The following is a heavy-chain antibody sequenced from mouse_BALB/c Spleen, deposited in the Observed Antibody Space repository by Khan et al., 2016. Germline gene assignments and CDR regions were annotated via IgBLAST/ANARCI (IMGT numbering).Heavy chain of an antibody. CDR2: IWAGGST. Sequence: VQLQESGPGLVAPSQSLSLTCTVSGFSLTSYGVHWVRQPPGKGLEWLGVIWAGGSTNYNSAFMSRMSISKDNSKSKVLLKMISLLTDDTAMHYWARLEDIWGQGTTLTVSS. J-gene: IGHJ2*01. CDR3: ARLEDI. CDR1: GFSLTSYG. V-gene: IGHV2-9*02.